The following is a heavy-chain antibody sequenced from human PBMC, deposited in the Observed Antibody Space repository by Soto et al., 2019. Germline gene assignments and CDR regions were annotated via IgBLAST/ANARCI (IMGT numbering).Heavy chain of an antibody. V-gene: IGHV3-23*01. CDR1: GFTFKNYA. CDR2: ISGRGDST. J-gene: IGHJ4*02. Sequence: EVQLLESGGGFVQPGGSLRLSCAAPGFTFKNYAMTWVRQAPGKGLEWVSGISGRGDSTFYVNSVKGRFTISRDNSKNTLFLQVNSLRVEDTAVYYCAKSPTSTSPRVDSWGQGTLVTVSS. D-gene: IGHD2-2*01. CDR3: AKSPTSTSPRVDS.